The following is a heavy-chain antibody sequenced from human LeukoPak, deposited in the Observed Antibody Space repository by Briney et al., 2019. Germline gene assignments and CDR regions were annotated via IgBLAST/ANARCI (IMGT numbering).Heavy chain of an antibody. Sequence: PGGSLRLSCAASGFTFSSYSMNWVRQAPGKGLEWVSYISSSSSTIYYADSVKGRFTISRDNAKNSLYLQMNSLRAEDTAVYYCARAFYYDSSGYYNDYWGQGTLVTVSS. CDR2: ISSSSSTI. D-gene: IGHD3-22*01. J-gene: IGHJ4*02. V-gene: IGHV3-48*01. CDR1: GFTFSSYS. CDR3: ARAFYYDSSGYYNDY.